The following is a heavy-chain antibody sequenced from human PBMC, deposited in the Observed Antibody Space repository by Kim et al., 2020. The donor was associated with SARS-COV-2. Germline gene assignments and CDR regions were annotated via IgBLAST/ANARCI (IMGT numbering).Heavy chain of an antibody. Sequence: GGSLRLSCAASGFTFSSYGMHWVRQAPGKGLEWVAVISYDGSNKYYADSVKGRFTISRDNSKNTLYLQMNSLRAEDTAVYYCAKDRGVTHYYFDYWGQGTLVTVPS. CDR3: AKDRGVTHYYFDY. V-gene: IGHV3-30*18. CDR2: ISYDGSNK. J-gene: IGHJ4*02. CDR1: GFTFSSYG. D-gene: IGHD2-21*02.